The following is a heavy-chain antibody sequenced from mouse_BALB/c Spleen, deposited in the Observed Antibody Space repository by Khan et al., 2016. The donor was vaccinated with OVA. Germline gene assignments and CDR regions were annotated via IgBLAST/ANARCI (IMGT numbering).Heavy chain of an antibody. V-gene: IGHV9-4*02. CDR3: ARGGAAYYRNDGGAMDY. Sequence: QIQLVQSGPELKKPGETVRISCKASGYTFTTAGIQWVQKMPGKGLKWIGWINTHSGVPKYAEDFKGRFAFSLEISVSTAYLQLTNLKTEDTATXFCARGGAAYYRNDGGAMDYWGQGTSVTVSS. J-gene: IGHJ4*01. D-gene: IGHD2-14*01. CDR2: INTHSGVP. CDR1: GYTFTTAG.